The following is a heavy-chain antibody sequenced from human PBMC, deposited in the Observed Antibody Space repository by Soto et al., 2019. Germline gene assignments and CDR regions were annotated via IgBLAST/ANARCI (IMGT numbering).Heavy chain of an antibody. D-gene: IGHD4-17*01. J-gene: IGHJ5*02. CDR2: ISAYNGNT. CDR3: AWYYYGDYSWFDP. CDR1: GYTFTSYG. V-gene: IGHV1-18*01. Sequence: ASVKVSCKASGYTFTSYGISWVRQAPGQGLEWMGWISAYNGNTNYAQKLQGRVTMTTDTSTSTAYMELRSLRSDDTAVYYCAWYYYGDYSWFDPWGQGTLVPVSS.